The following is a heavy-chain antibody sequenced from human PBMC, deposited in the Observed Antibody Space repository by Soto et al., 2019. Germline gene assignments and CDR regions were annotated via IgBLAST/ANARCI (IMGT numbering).Heavy chain of an antibody. D-gene: IGHD3-3*01. CDR3: ARAGGLYDFWSGYYNDY. CDR1: GGSFSGYY. CDR2: INHSGST. V-gene: IGHV4-34*01. J-gene: IGHJ4*02. Sequence: SETLSLTCAVYGGSFSGYYWSWIRQPPGKGLEWIGEINHSGSTNYNPSLKSRVTISVDTSKNQFSLKLSSVTAADTAVYYCARAGGLYDFWSGYYNDYWGQGTLVTVSS.